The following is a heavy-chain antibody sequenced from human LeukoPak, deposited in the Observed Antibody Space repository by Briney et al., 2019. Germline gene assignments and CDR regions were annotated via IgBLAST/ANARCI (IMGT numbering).Heavy chain of an antibody. Sequence: GASVKVSCKASGYTFTSYGISWVRQAPGHGLEWMAWINVYNGDTYYAQKFQGRVTMTTDTSTSTAYMELRSLRADDTAVYYCARDGGYGSGSYYNVGVDYWGQGTLVTVSS. V-gene: IGHV1-18*01. CDR3: ARDGGYGSGSYYNVGVDY. CDR1: GYTFTSYG. J-gene: IGHJ4*02. CDR2: INVYNGDT. D-gene: IGHD3-10*01.